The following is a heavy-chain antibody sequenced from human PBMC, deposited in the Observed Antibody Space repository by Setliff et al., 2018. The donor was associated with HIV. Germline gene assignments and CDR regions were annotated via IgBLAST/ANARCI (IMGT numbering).Heavy chain of an antibody. D-gene: IGHD3-10*01. V-gene: IGHV4-34*01. CDR1: GESFSGYY. Sequence: SETLSLTCAVYGESFSGYYWSWIRQPAGKGLEWLGEINHSGRAKYNPSLKSRVTISADTSKNQFSLKLSSVTAADTAVYYCARPRGGFGTYSYSYYMDVWGKGTTVTVSS. J-gene: IGHJ6*03. CDR3: ARPRGGFGTYSYSYYMDV. CDR2: INHSGRA.